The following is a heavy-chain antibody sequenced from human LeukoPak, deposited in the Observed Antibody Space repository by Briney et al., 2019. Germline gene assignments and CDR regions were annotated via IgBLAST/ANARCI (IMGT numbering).Heavy chain of an antibody. CDR1: GFTFSGYW. V-gene: IGHV3-7*01. Sequence: QSGGSLRLSCAASGFTFSGYWMTWVRQAQGKGLEWVAHIKKDGSEKYYVDSVKGRFTISRDNAKNSLYLQMNSLRAEDTAVYYCAREVSGWTTYMTTEYWFDPWGQGTLVTVSS. CDR3: AREVSGWTTYMTTEYWFDP. D-gene: IGHD4-17*01. CDR2: IKKDGSEK. J-gene: IGHJ5*02.